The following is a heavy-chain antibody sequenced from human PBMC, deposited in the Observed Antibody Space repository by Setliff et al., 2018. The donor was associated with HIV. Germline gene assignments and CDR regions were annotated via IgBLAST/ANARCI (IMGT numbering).Heavy chain of an antibody. Sequence: PSETLSLTCAVSGYSISSGDYWGWIRQPPGKGLEWVGSIYHSGTTYYKPSLKSRVTISVDTSKNQFSLKLSSVTAADTAVYYCARTLGLWFGELPTPGYFDYWGQGTLVTVSS. J-gene: IGHJ4*02. CDR3: ARTLGLWFGELPTPGYFDY. CDR1: GYSISSGDY. V-gene: IGHV4-38-2*01. CDR2: IYHSGTT. D-gene: IGHD3-10*01.